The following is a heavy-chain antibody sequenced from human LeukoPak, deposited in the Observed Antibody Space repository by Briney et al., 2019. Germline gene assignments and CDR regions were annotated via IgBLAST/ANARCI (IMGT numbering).Heavy chain of an antibody. CDR3: AKGQPPYCTSDTCHRFDWFDP. J-gene: IGHJ5*02. Sequence: GGSLRLSCAASGNTFDYYGMSWVRQAPGMGLEWVSTSSGTGGTTYYADSVKGRFTISRDNSKSSLYLQLNSLRAEDTATYYCAKGQPPYCTSDTCHRFDWFDPWGQGTLVTVSS. D-gene: IGHD2-8*02. V-gene: IGHV3-23*01. CDR1: GNTFDYYG. CDR2: SSGTGGTT.